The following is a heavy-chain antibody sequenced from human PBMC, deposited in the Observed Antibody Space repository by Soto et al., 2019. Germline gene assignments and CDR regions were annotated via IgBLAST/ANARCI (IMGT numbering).Heavy chain of an antibody. J-gene: IGHJ5*02. Sequence: SETLSLTCTVSGGSISSGGYYWSWIRQHPGKGLEWIGYIYYSGSTYYNPSLKSRVTISVDTSKNQFSLKLSSVTAADTAVYYCARYIVVVPAAIEGSFDPWGQGTLVTV. CDR2: IYYSGST. CDR3: ARYIVVVPAAIEGSFDP. D-gene: IGHD2-2*02. CDR1: GGSISSGGYY. V-gene: IGHV4-31*03.